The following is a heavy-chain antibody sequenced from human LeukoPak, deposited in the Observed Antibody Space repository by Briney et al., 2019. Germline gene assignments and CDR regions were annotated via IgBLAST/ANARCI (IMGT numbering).Heavy chain of an antibody. CDR3: ARAGYYYDSSGYAS. J-gene: IGHJ5*02. D-gene: IGHD3-22*01. Sequence: GASVKVSCKASGYTFTGYYMHWVRQAPGQGLEWMGWINPNSGGTNYAQKFQGRVTMTRDTSISTAYMELSRLRSDDTAVYYCARAGYYYDSSGYASWGQGTLVTVSS. V-gene: IGHV1-2*02. CDR1: GYTFTGYY. CDR2: INPNSGGT.